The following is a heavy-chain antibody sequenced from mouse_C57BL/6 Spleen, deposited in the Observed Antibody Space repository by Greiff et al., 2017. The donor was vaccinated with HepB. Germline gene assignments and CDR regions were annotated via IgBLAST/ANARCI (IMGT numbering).Heavy chain of an antibody. J-gene: IGHJ1*03. V-gene: IGHV1-53*01. CDR1: GYTFTSYW. CDR3: ARGEWLLRYFDV. CDR2: INPSNGGT. D-gene: IGHD2-3*01. Sequence: QVQLQQSGTELVKPGASVKLSCKASGYTFTSYWMHWVKQRPGQGLEWIGNINPSNGGTNYNEKFKSKATLTVDKSSSTAYMQLSSLTSEDSAVYYCARGEWLLRYFDVWGTGTTVTVSS.